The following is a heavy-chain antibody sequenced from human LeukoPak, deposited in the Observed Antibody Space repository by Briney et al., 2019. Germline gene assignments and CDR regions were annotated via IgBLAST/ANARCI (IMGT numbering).Heavy chain of an antibody. CDR2: IYSGGST. J-gene: IGHJ4*02. V-gene: IGHV3-53*01. D-gene: IGHD3-22*01. CDR3: ARVRYYYDSSGLYYFDY. CDR1: GFTVSSNY. Sequence: PGGSLRLSCAASGFTVSSNYMSWVRQAPGKGLEWVSVIYSGGSTYYADSVKGRFTISRDNSKNTLYLQMNSLRAEDTAVYYCARVRYYYDSSGLYYFDYLGQGTLVTVSS.